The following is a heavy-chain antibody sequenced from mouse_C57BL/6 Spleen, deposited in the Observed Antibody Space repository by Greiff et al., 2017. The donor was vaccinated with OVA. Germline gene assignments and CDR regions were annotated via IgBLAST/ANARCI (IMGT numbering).Heavy chain of an antibody. CDR3: RRSAYYYGSNAWYAW. J-gene: IGHJ3*01. V-gene: IGHV1-18*01. CDR2: INPNNGGT. CDR1: GYTFTDYN. Sequence: VQLQQSGPELVKPGASVKIPCKASGYTFTDYNMDWVKQSHGKSLEWIGDINPNNGGTIYNQKFKGKATLTVDTSSSTAYMQLSSLTSEDSAVYYCRRSAYYYGSNAWYAWWGQGTLVTVSA. D-gene: IGHD1-1*01.